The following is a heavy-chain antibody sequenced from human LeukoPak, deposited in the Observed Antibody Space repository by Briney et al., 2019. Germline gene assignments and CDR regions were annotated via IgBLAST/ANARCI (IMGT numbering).Heavy chain of an antibody. V-gene: IGHV3-21*01. CDR1: GFTFSTYS. J-gene: IGHJ4*02. CDR2: ITASSSYI. CDR3: AKIYGGNSGGFDY. D-gene: IGHD4-23*01. Sequence: PGGSLRLSCAVSGFTFSTYSMTWVRQAPGKGLEWVSSITASSSYIYYADSVKGRFTISRDNAKNSLYLQMSSLRAEDTAVYYCAKIYGGNSGGFDYGGQGALVTVSS.